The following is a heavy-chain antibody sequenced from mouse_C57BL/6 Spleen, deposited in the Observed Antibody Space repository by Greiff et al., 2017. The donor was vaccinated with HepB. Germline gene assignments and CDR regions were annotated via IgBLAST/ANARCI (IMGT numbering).Heavy chain of an antibody. CDR1: GYTFTSYW. D-gene: IGHD1-1*01. V-gene: IGHV1-59*01. J-gene: IGHJ4*01. Sequence: QVQLQQPGAELVRPGTSVKLSCKASGYTFTSYWMHWVKQRPGQGLEWIGVIDPSDSYTNYNQKFKGKATLTVDTSSSTAYMQLSILTSEDSAVYYCARSVAHYAMDYWGQGTSVTVSS. CDR3: ARSVAHYAMDY. CDR2: IDPSDSYT.